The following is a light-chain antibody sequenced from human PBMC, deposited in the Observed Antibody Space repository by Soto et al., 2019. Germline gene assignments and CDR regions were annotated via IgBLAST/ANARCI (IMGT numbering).Light chain of an antibody. CDR2: DAS. J-gene: IGKJ2*01. Sequence: ERVMTQSPATLSVSPGERATLFCRASQSVNSRLAWYQQKPGQAPRLLISDASTRATGVPARFSGSGSGTEFPLTISSLQSEDFAVYYCQQYYDRPLTFGQGTKLEVK. CDR1: QSVNSR. V-gene: IGKV3-15*01. CDR3: QQYYDRPLT.